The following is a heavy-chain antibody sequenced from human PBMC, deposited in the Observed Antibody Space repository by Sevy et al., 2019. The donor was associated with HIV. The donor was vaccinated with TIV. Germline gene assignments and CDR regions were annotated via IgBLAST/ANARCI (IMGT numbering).Heavy chain of an antibody. J-gene: IGHJ6*02. D-gene: IGHD2-15*01. V-gene: IGHV4-4*02. CDR2: IYHSGST. CDR1: GGSISSSNW. CDR3: ARERGACSGGSCYFGLWYYYYGMDV. Sequence: SETLSLTCAVSGGSISSSNWWSWVRQPPGKRLEWIGEIYHSGSTNYNPSLKSRVTISVDKSKNQFSLKLSSVTAADTAVYYCARERGACSGGSCYFGLWYYYYGMDVWGQGTTVTVSS.